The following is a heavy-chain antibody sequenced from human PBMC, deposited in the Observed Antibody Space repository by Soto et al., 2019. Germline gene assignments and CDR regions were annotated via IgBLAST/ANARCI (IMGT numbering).Heavy chain of an antibody. CDR3: TRADIVVVPAAIFDY. CDR2: VVPKIGNI. J-gene: IGHJ4*02. V-gene: IGHV1-18*04. Sequence: ASVKVSCKAPGGTFSSYSINWVRQAPGQGLEWMGRVVPKIGNINFVRKFQGRLTMTADKSTSTAFLELRSLRSEDTAVYYCTRADIVVVPAAIFDYWGQGTLVTVSS. CDR1: GGTFSSYS. D-gene: IGHD2-2*01.